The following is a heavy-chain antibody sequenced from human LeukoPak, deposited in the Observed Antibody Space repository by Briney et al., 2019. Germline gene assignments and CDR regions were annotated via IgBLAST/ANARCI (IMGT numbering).Heavy chain of an antibody. V-gene: IGHV3-23*01. CDR2: ISGSGGTT. CDR1: GFTFSSYT. Sequence: GGSLRLSCAASGFTFSSYTMTWVRQAPGKGLEWVSIISGSGGTTSYADSVEGRFTISRDNSKNTLYLQMNSLRAEDTALYYCAKLGCTGTFCYANYWGQGTLVTVSS. J-gene: IGHJ4*02. D-gene: IGHD2-2*01. CDR3: AKLGCTGTFCYANY.